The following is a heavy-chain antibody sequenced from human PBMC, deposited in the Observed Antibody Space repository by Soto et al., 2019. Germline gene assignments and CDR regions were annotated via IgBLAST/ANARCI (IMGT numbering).Heavy chain of an antibody. CDR1: GYSFTSHW. CDR2: IYPGDCDT. D-gene: IGHD6-19*01. CDR3: ARAHPWLDAFDI. Sequence: GESQKISWKGSGYSFTSHWIGWVRQMPGKGLEWMGIIYPGDCDTRYSPSFQGQVTISADKAISTAYLQWSSLKASDTAMYYCARAHPWLDAFDIWGQGTMVTVS. J-gene: IGHJ3*02. V-gene: IGHV5-51*01.